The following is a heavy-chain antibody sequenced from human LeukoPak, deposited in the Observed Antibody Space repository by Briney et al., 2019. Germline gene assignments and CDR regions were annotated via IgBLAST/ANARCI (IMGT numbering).Heavy chain of an antibody. CDR1: GYSFTTYW. D-gene: IGHD3-22*01. Sequence: GESLKISCRGSGYSFTTYWIGWVRQMPGKGLECMGIIYPGDSDTRYSPSFQGQVTISADKSITTAYLQWSSLKASDTAMYYCARHRRNYYDSSGYPGYFDLWGRGTLVTVSS. CDR3: ARHRRNYYDSSGYPGYFDL. CDR2: IYPGDSDT. J-gene: IGHJ2*01. V-gene: IGHV5-51*01.